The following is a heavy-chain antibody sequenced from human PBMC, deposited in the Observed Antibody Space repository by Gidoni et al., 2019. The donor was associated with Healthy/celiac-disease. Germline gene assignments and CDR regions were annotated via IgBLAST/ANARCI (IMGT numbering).Heavy chain of an antibody. V-gene: IGHV4-34*01. Sequence: QVQLQQWGAGLLKLSETLSLTCAVYGGSFSGYYWSWIRQPPGKGLEWIGEINHSGSTNYNPSLKGQVTISVDTPKNQFSLKLSSVTAADTAVYYCARGRFGWLFGINYFDYWGQGTLVTVSS. CDR1: GGSFSGYY. D-gene: IGHD3-22*01. CDR3: ARGRFGWLFGINYFDY. CDR2: INHSGST. J-gene: IGHJ4*02.